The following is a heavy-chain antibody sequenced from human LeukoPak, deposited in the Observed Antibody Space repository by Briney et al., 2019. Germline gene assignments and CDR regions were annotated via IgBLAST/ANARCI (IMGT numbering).Heavy chain of an antibody. CDR3: ARGTEGYTYGEFDS. V-gene: IGHV3-74*01. Sequence: GGSLRLSCAAPGFSFTKAWMNWVRQAPGKGLVWVSRIHRDGSSTTYADSVKGRFTISRDNAKNTLYLQMNSLRAEDTAMYYCARGTEGYTYGEFDSWGQGTLVTVSS. CDR2: IHRDGSST. D-gene: IGHD5-18*01. J-gene: IGHJ5*01. CDR1: GFSFTKAW.